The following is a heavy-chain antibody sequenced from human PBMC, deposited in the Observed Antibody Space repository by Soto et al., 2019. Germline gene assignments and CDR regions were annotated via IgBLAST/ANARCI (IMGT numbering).Heavy chain of an antibody. CDR1: GGSISSYY. D-gene: IGHD3-22*01. CDR2: IYYSGST. J-gene: IGHJ4*02. V-gene: IGHV4-59*12. CDR3: ARPYDSSGSYLPFDY. Sequence: SETLSLTCTVSGGSISSYYWSWIRQPPGKGLEWIGYIYYSGSTNYNPSLKSRVTISVDTSKNTLYMQMNSLRAEDTAVYYCARPYDSSGSYLPFDYWGQGTLVTVSS.